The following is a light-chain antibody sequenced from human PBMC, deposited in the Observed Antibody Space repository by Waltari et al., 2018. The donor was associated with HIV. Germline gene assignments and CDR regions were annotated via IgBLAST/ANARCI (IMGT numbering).Light chain of an antibody. J-gene: IGLJ2*01. CDR2: EVT. Sequence: QSALTQPPSASGSPGQPVTISCTGTSSDVGGYQYVSLYQQHPGKAPKLMIYEVTKRPSGVPDRFSGSKSGNTASLTVSGLQAEDEADYYCSSYAGSSNLRVFGGGTKLTVL. CDR3: SSYAGSSNLRV. V-gene: IGLV2-8*01. CDR1: SSDVGGYQY.